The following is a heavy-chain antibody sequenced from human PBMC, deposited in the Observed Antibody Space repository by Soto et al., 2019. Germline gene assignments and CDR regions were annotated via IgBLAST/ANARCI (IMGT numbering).Heavy chain of an antibody. CDR1: GGSISSSSYY. Sequence: QLQLQESGPGLVKPSETLSLTCTVSGGSISSSSYYWGWIRQPPGKGLEWIGSIYYSGSTYYNPSLKSRVTISVDTSKNQFSLKLSSVTAADTAVYYCASEETDLVPAARLQNDYWGQGTLVTVSS. D-gene: IGHD2-2*01. CDR3: ASEETDLVPAARLQNDY. CDR2: IYYSGST. J-gene: IGHJ4*02. V-gene: IGHV4-39*01.